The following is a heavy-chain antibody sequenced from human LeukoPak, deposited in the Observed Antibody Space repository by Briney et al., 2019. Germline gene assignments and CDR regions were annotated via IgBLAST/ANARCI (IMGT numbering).Heavy chain of an antibody. D-gene: IGHD1-26*01. Sequence: ASVKVSCKASGYTFTGYCMHWVRQAPGQGLEWMGWINPNCGGTNYAQKFQGRVTMTRDTSISTAYMELSRLRSDDTAVYYCARDGGSYEFDYWGQGTLVTVSS. CDR1: GYTFTGYC. CDR3: ARDGGSYEFDY. J-gene: IGHJ4*02. CDR2: INPNCGGT. V-gene: IGHV1-2*02.